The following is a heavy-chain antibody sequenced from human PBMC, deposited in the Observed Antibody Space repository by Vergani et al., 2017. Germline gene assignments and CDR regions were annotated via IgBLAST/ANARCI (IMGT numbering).Heavy chain of an antibody. V-gene: IGHV3-48*03. Sequence: EVQLVESGGGLVQPGGSLRLSCAASGFTFSSYEMNWVRQAPGKGLEWVSYISSSGSTIYYADSVKGRFTISRDNAKNSLYLQMNSLRAEDTAVYYCARDLPVVVVPAAMSADYWGQGTLVTVSS. CDR1: GFTFSSYE. D-gene: IGHD2-2*01. CDR2: ISSSGSTI. J-gene: IGHJ4*02. CDR3: ARDLPVVVVPAAMSADY.